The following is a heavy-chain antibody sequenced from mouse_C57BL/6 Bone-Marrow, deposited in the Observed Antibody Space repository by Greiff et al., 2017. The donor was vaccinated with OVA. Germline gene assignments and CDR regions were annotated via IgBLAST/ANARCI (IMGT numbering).Heavy chain of an antibody. V-gene: IGHV1-4*01. CDR2: INPSSGYT. Sequence: QVQLQQSGAELAIPGASVKMSCKASGYTFTSYTMHWVKQRPGQGLEWIGYINPSSGYTKYNQKFKDKATLTADKSSSTAYMQLSSLTSEDSAVYYCARVSSGYDFDYWGQGTTLTVSS. CDR3: ARVSSGYDFDY. J-gene: IGHJ2*01. CDR1: GYTFTSYT. D-gene: IGHD3-2*02.